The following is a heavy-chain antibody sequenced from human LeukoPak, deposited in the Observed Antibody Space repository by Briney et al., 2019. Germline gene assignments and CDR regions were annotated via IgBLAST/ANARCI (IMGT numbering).Heavy chain of an antibody. J-gene: IGHJ5*02. CDR1: GYTFTSYG. CDR3: ARDITVAGIKPPQWFDP. D-gene: IGHD6-13*01. CDR2: INTNTGNP. Sequence: ASVKVSCKASGYTFTSYGISWVRQAPGQGLEWMGWINTNTGNPTYAQGFTGRFVFSVDTSVSTAYLQISSLKAEDTAVYYCARDITVAGIKPPQWFDPWGQGTLVTVSS. V-gene: IGHV7-4-1*02.